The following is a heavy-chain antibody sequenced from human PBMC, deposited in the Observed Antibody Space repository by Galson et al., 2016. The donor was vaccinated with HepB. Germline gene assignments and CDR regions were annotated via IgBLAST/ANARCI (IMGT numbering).Heavy chain of an antibody. CDR3: AKTPPNWPVDV. CDR2: LYSGGTT. CDR1: GFGVSSNY. V-gene: IGHV3-66*01. D-gene: IGHD7-27*01. J-gene: IGHJ6*02. Sequence: SLRLSCAASGFGVSSNYMSWVRLAPGKGLEWVSVLYSGGTTYYADSVKGRFTISRDNSRNTLFLHMSSLRADDTAVFYCAKTPPNWPVDVWGQGTLVTVSS.